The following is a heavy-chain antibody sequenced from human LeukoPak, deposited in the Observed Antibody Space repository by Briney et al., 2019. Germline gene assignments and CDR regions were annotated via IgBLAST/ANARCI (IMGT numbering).Heavy chain of an antibody. Sequence: PSETLSLTCAVYGGSFSGYYWSWIRQPPGKGLEWIGEINHSGSTNYNPSLKSRVTISVDTSKNQFSLKLSSVTAADTAVYYCARYGEAGSCSSTSCQRRVRLDPWGQGTLVTVYS. J-gene: IGHJ5*02. D-gene: IGHD2-2*03. CDR1: GGSFSGYY. CDR2: INHSGST. V-gene: IGHV4-34*01. CDR3: ARYGEAGSCSSTSCQRRVRLDP.